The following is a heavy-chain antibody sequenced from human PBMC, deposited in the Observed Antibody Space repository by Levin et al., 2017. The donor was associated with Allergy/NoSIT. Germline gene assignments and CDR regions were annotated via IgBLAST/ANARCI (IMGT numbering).Heavy chain of an antibody. CDR2: IYHSGST. J-gene: IGHJ5*02. CDR3: ARGLRGDFWSGYYANWFDP. CDR1: GGSISSGGYS. V-gene: IGHV4-30-2*01. D-gene: IGHD3-3*01. Sequence: SETLSLTCAVSGGSISSGGYSWSWIRQPPGKGLEWIGYIYHSGSTYYNPSLKSRVTISVDRSKNQFSLKLSSVTAADTAVYYCARGLRGDFWSGYYANWFDPWGQGTLVTVSS.